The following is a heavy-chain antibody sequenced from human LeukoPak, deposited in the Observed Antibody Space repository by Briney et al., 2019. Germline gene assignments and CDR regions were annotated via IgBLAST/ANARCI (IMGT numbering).Heavy chain of an antibody. CDR3: ARESAATGYFDY. D-gene: IGHD6-13*01. J-gene: IGHJ4*02. CDR1: GLTVSNND. CDR2: IYSGGST. V-gene: IGHV3-66*01. Sequence: GGSLRLSCAASGLTVSNNDMSWVRQSPGKGLEWVSIIYSGGSTYYADSVKGRFIISRDSSKNTLDLQMNSLRAEDTAVYYCARESAATGYFDYWGQGTRVTVSS.